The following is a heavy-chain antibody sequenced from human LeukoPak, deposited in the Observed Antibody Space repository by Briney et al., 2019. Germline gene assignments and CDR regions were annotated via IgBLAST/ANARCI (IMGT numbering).Heavy chain of an antibody. J-gene: IGHJ4*02. V-gene: IGHV4-34*01. Sequence: SETLSLTCTASGGSISSYYWSWIRQPPGKGLEWIGEINHSGSTNYNPSLKSRVTISVDTSKNQFSLKLSSVTAADTAVYYCARGQGDSSGYCHDYWGQGTLVTVSS. CDR2: INHSGST. CDR3: ARGQGDSSGYCHDY. D-gene: IGHD3-22*01. CDR1: GGSISSYY.